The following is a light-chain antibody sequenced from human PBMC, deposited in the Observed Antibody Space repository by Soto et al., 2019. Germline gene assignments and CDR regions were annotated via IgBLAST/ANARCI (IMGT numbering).Light chain of an antibody. V-gene: IGKV3-20*01. Sequence: LSPGERATLSCRASQSVSSSYLAWYQQKPGQAPRLLIYGASSRATGIPDRFSGSGSGTDFTLTISRLEPEDFAVYYCQQYGSSPFTFGPGTKVDIK. CDR2: GAS. CDR3: QQYGSSPFT. CDR1: QSVSSSY. J-gene: IGKJ3*01.